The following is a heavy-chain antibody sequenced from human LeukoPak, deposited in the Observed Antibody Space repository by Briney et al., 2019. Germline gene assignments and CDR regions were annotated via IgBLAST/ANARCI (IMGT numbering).Heavy chain of an antibody. D-gene: IGHD1-26*01. Sequence: GGSLRLSCEASGFTFSDSAMSWVRQASGRGLEWVSLISASGGNSYYADSVKGRFTVSRDSSKNTLHLQMNSLRAEDTVVYYCARDIELSCWGQGTLVTVSS. CDR1: GFTFSDSA. J-gene: IGHJ4*02. V-gene: IGHV3-23*01. CDR3: ARDIELSC. CDR2: ISASGGNS.